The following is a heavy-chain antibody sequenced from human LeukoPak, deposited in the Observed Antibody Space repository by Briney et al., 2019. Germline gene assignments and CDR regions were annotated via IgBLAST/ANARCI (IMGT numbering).Heavy chain of an antibody. CDR3: ARTLMPSAVDAFDI. CDR2: ISYDGSNK. V-gene: IGHV3-30*03. D-gene: IGHD2-8*01. Sequence: GRSLRLSCAASGFTFSSYGMHWVRQAPGKGLEWVAVISYDGSNKYYADSVKGRFTISRDNSKNTLCLQMNSLRAEDTAVYYCARTLMPSAVDAFDIWGQGTMVTVSS. CDR1: GFTFSSYG. J-gene: IGHJ3*02.